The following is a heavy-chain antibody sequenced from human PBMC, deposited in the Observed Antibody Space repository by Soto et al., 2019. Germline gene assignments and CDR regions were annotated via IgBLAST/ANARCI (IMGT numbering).Heavy chain of an antibody. CDR3: AKSVVPAAIYGMDV. V-gene: IGHV3-30*18. D-gene: IGHD2-2*01. J-gene: IGHJ6*02. Sequence: QVQLVESGGGVVQPGRSLRLSCAASGFTFSSYGMHWVRQAPGKGLEWVAVISYDGSNKYYADSVKGRFTISRDNSKNTLYLQMNSLRAEDTAVYYCAKSVVPAAIYGMDVWGQGTTVTGSS. CDR2: ISYDGSNK. CDR1: GFTFSSYG.